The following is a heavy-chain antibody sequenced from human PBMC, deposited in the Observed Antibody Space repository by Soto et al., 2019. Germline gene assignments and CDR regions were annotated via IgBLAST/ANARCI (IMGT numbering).Heavy chain of an antibody. V-gene: IGHV1-46*01. CDR3: ARGGHVVVVTAALDY. CDR2: VNPSGGHT. J-gene: IGHJ4*02. D-gene: IGHD2-21*02. CDR1: GDTFTDYY. Sequence: QVQLVQSGAEVKKPGASVKVSCKASGDTFTDYYIHWVRQAPGQGLEWMGTVNPSGGHTTYAQHFLGRMTMTRDTSASTLDMELTSLTSEDSAVYYWARGGHVVVVTAALDYWGQGTLVTVSS.